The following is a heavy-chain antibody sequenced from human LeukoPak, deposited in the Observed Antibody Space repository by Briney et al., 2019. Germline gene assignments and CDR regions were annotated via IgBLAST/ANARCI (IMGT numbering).Heavy chain of an antibody. D-gene: IGHD1-26*01. J-gene: IGHJ6*03. CDR1: GFTFDDYA. Sequence: PGGSLRLSCAASGFTFDDYAMHWVRQAPGKGLEWVSLISWDGGSTYYADSVKGRFTISRDNSKNSLYLQMNSLRAEDTALYYCAKDSVAGATVHYYYYYMDVWGKGTTVTVSS. CDR2: ISWDGGST. CDR3: AKDSVAGATVHYYYYYMDV. V-gene: IGHV3-43D*03.